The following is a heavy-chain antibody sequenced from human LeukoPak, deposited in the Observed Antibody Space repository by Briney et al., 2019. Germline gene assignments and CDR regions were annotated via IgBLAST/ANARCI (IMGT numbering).Heavy chain of an antibody. CDR3: AGVLRSGRYGLSWYFDL. V-gene: IGHV1-69*13. CDR2: IIPIFGTA. CDR1: GYTFTSYA. D-gene: IGHD6-19*01. J-gene: IGHJ2*01. Sequence: SVKVSCKASGYTFTSYAISWVRQAPGQGLEWMGGIIPIFGTANYAQKFQGRVTITADESTSTAYMELSSLRSEDTAVYYCAGVLRSGRYGLSWYFDLWGRGTLVTVSS.